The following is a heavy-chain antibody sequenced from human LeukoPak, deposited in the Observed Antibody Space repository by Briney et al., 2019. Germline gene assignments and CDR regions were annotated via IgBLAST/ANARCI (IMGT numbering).Heavy chain of an antibody. CDR2: IIPIFGTA. D-gene: IGHD1-26*01. J-gene: IGHJ6*02. Sequence: SVKVSCKASGGTFSRYGISWVRQARGQGLEWMGGIIPIFGTANYAQKFQGRVTITADESTSTAYMELSSLRSEDTAVYYCARGRIGESYYYYYGMDVWGQGTTVTVSS. CDR1: GGTFSRYG. V-gene: IGHV1-69*13. CDR3: ARGRIGESYYYYYGMDV.